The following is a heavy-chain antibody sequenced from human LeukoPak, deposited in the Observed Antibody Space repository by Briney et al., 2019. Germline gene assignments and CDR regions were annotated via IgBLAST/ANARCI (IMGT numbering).Heavy chain of an antibody. CDR2: INSDESSGRNK. D-gene: IGHD6-25*01. Sequence: GGPLTLFCAACGFTYCNYWMQGLRQATGKGLVGVSRINSDESSGRNKIYADSVKGRFTISRDNANNTLYLQMNSLRAEDTAVYYCVTRQRYAFDIWGQGTMVTVSS. J-gene: IGHJ3*02. V-gene: IGHV3-74*01. CDR1: GFTYCNYW. CDR3: VTRQRYAFDI.